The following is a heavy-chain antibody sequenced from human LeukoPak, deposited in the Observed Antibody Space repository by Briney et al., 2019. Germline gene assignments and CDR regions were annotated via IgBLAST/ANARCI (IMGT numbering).Heavy chain of an antibody. CDR1: GGSITSSSYY. V-gene: IGHV4-39*01. D-gene: IGHD2-2*02. Sequence: SETLSLTCSVSGGSITSSSYYWGWIRQPPEKGLEWIGSIYYTGGTSYSPSLKSRVTISVDTSKNQFSLKLSSVTAADTAVYYCARPNSGYCSSTSCYIGALDIWGQGTMVTVSS. CDR2: IYYTGGT. CDR3: ARPNSGYCSSTSCYIGALDI. J-gene: IGHJ3*02.